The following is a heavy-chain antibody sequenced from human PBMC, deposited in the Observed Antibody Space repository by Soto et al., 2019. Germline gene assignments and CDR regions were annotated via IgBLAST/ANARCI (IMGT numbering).Heavy chain of an antibody. CDR3: ARHDYYGSGSYYDS. D-gene: IGHD3-10*01. V-gene: IGHV4-59*08. Sequence: PSETLSLTCTVSGGSISNYYWSWIRQPPGKGLEWIGYIYYTGSTNYSPSLKSRVTISLDTSKKQFSLKLNSVTAADTAVYYCARHDYYGSGSYYDSWGQGTLVTVSS. J-gene: IGHJ4*02. CDR1: GGSISNYY. CDR2: IYYTGST.